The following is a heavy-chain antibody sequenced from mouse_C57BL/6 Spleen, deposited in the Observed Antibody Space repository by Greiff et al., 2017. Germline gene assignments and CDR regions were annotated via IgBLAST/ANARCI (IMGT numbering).Heavy chain of an antibody. J-gene: IGHJ2*01. CDR3: ARELGRGTFDY. D-gene: IGHD4-1*01. CDR1: GYAFSSSW. V-gene: IGHV1-82*01. Sequence: VQLQQSGPELVKPGASVKISCKASGYAFSSSWMNWVKQRPGKGLEWIGRIYPGDGDTNYNGKFKGKDTLTADKSSSTAYMQLSSLTSEDSAVYFCARELGRGTFDYWGQGTTLTVSS. CDR2: IYPGDGDT.